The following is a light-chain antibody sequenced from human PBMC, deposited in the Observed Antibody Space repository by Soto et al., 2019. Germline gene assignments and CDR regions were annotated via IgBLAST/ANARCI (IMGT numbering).Light chain of an antibody. CDR1: GCNIGSNS. Sequence: QSVLTQPPSASGTPGQRVTISCSGSGCNIGSNSVNWYQQLPGTAPKLLIYNNNQRPSGVPDRFSGSKSGTSASLAISGLQSEDESDYYCAAWDDSLDGPIFGTGTKVTVL. J-gene: IGLJ1*01. CDR2: NNN. CDR3: AAWDDSLDGPI. V-gene: IGLV1-44*01.